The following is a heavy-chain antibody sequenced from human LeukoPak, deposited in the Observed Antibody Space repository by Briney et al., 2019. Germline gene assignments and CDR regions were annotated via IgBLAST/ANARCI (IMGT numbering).Heavy chain of an antibody. CDR3: ARDRFGEDYMDV. CDR1: GGSNTNNY. Sequence: SETLSLTCTVSGGSNTNNYWSCIRQPPGKALVWIGYIYYTGSNNYNPSLKSRVTISVDTSKNQPSLKLSSVTGADTAVYYCARDRFGEDYMDVWGKGTTVTVSS. CDR2: IYYTGSN. J-gene: IGHJ6*03. V-gene: IGHV4-59*01. D-gene: IGHD3-10*01.